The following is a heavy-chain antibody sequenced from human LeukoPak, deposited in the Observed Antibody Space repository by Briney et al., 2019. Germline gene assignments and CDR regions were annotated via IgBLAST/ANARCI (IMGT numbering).Heavy chain of an antibody. CDR1: GYTFTDYY. CDR2: INPNSGRT. V-gene: IGHV1-2*02. D-gene: IGHD2-21*01. J-gene: IGHJ5*02. CDR3: ARADRLHGGPYLIGP. Sequence: ASVTVSCKTSGYTFTDYYLHWARQAPGQGLEWMGWINPNSGRTSSAQKFQGRVTMTRDTSIATVYMEVSWLTSDDTAIYYCARADRLHGGPYLIGPWGQGTLATVSS.